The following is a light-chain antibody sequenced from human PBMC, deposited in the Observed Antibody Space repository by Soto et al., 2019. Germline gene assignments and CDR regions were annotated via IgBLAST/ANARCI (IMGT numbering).Light chain of an antibody. V-gene: IGKV3-15*01. CDR1: HSISSE. J-gene: IGKJ2*01. Sequence: EIVMTQSPATLSVSPGESATLSCRASHSISSELAWYQQKPGQPPRLLIYGASTRATGVPARFTGSGSGSDFTLTISGLQSEDFAVYYCQQGHNWPLTFGQGTRLE. CDR2: GAS. CDR3: QQGHNWPLT.